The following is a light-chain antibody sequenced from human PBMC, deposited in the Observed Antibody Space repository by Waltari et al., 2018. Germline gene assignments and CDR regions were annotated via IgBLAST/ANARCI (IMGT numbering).Light chain of an antibody. J-gene: IGKJ3*01. CDR3: QQGFSFPLT. CDR2: SAS. Sequence: DIQMTQSPSSVSASLGDRVTITCRASQDISSLLAWYQQKPGKAPKVLIYSASSLRSGVPSRFSGSGSRTDFTLTISSLQPEDFAVYFCQQGFSFPLTFGPGTKVDMK. V-gene: IGKV1D-12*01. CDR1: QDISSL.